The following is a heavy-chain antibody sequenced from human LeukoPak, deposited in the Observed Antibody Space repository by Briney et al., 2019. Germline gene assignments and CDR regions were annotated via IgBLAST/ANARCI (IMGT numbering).Heavy chain of an antibody. V-gene: IGHV3-21*01. CDR1: GFTFSSYS. Sequence: PGGSLRLSCAASGFTFSSYSMNWVRQAPGKGLEWVSSISSSSSYIYYADSVKGRFTISRDNAKNSLYLQMNSLRAEDTAVYYCARHGSGSYGKGVWGQGTLVTVSS. J-gene: IGHJ4*02. CDR2: ISSSSSYI. D-gene: IGHD3-10*01. CDR3: ARHGSGSYGKGV.